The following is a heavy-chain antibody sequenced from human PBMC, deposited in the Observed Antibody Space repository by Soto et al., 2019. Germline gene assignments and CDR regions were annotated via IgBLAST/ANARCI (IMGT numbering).Heavy chain of an antibody. Sequence: EVQLVESGGDLVKPGGSLRLSCAASGFTVSSAWMGWVHQAPGKGLEWVGRIKSKNDGGTTDYAAPVKGSFTISRDGSKNTLDVQMNSFKTEDTAVYYCTKDRGVGPRPWFNSCGQGTRVTVSS. D-gene: IGHD6-6*01. V-gene: IGHV3-15*01. J-gene: IGHJ5*01. CDR1: GFTVSSAW. CDR3: TKDRGVGPRPWFNS. CDR2: IKSKNDGGTT.